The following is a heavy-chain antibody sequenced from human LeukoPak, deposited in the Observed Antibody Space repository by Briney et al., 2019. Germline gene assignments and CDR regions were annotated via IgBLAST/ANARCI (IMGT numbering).Heavy chain of an antibody. CDR3: ARDAQRGFDYSNSLEY. Sequence: PGRSLRLSCAASGFIFSHYGMHWVRQAPGKGLEWVAVIWSDGSNRFYADSVKGRFTISRDNYQNTVFLQMNSLRAEDTAMYYCARDAQRGFDYSNSLEYWGHGTLVTVSS. V-gene: IGHV3-33*01. CDR1: GFIFSHYG. D-gene: IGHD4-11*01. J-gene: IGHJ4*01. CDR2: IWSDGSNR.